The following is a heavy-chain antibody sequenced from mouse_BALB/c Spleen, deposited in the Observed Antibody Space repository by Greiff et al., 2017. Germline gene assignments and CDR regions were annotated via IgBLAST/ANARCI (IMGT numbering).Heavy chain of an antibody. CDR1: GYTFTSYW. D-gene: IGHD2-2*01. J-gene: IGHJ4*01. CDR3: AREGLRPRAMDY. V-gene: IGHV1S81*02. CDR2: INPSNGRT. Sequence: VQLQQPGAELVKPGASVKLSCKASGYTFTSYWMHWVKQRPGQGLEWIGEINPSNGRTNYNEKFKSKATLTVDKSSSTAYMQLSSLTSEDSAVYYCAREGLRPRAMDYWGQGTSVTVSS.